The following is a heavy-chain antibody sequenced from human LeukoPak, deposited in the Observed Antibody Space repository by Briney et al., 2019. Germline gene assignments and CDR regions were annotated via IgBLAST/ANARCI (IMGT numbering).Heavy chain of an antibody. CDR2: MNPNSGNT. D-gene: IGHD3-10*01. J-gene: IGHJ5*02. V-gene: IGHV1-8*01. CDR3: ARGPPKDFGSGSSWFDP. CDR1: GYTFTSYD. Sequence: ASVKVSCKASGYTFTSYDINWLRQATGPGLEWMGWMNPNSGNTAYAQKFRGRVTMTRNTSITTAYMELSSLTSEDTAVYYCARGPPKDFGSGSSWFDPWGQGALVTVSS.